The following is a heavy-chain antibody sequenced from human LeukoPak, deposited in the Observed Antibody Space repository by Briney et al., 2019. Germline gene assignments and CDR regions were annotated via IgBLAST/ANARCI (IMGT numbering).Heavy chain of an antibody. CDR1: GGSISTYY. V-gene: IGHV4-59*08. D-gene: IGHD6-19*01. CDR3: ARHSVAGTGSYGMDV. J-gene: IGHJ6*02. CDR2: IYYSGST. Sequence: SETLSLTCTVSGGSISTYYWSWIRQPPGKGLEWIGYIYYSGSTNYNPSLKSRVTMSVDTSKNQFSLKVRSVTAADTAVYYCARHSVAGTGSYGMDVWGQGTTVTVSS.